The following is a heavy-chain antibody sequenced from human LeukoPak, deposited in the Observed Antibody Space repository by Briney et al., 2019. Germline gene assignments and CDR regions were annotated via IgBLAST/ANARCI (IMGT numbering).Heavy chain of an antibody. CDR1: GYIFNSYG. D-gene: IGHD4-17*01. Sequence: ASVKVSCKASGYIFNSYGISWVGQAPGQGLEWMGWISGYIGNTNYAQRFQGRVTMTIDTSTSTAHMEVRSLRSDDTAVYYCARVRNYGDSDHWGQGTLVTVSS. J-gene: IGHJ4*02. V-gene: IGHV1-18*01. CDR3: ARVRNYGDSDH. CDR2: ISGYIGNT.